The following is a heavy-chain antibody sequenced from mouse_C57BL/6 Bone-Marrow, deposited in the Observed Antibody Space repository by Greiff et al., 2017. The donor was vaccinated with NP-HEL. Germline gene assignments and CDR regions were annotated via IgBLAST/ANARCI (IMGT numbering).Heavy chain of an antibody. J-gene: IGHJ4*01. D-gene: IGHD1-1*01. V-gene: IGHV1-26*01. Sequence: VQLQQSGPELVKPGASVKISCKASGYTFTDYYMNWVKQSHGKSLEWIGDINPNNGGTSYNQKFKGKATLTVDKSSSTAYMELRSLTSEDSAVYYCARETYYGSSYAMDYWGQGTSVTVSS. CDR2: INPNNGGT. CDR3: ARETYYGSSYAMDY. CDR1: GYTFTDYY.